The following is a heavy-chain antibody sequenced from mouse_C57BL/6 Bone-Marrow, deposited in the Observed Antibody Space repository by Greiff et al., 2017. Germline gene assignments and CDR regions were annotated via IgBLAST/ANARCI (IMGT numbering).Heavy chain of an antibody. CDR1: GYTFTSYW. Sequence: VQLQQPGAELVKPGASVKMSCKASGYTFTSYWITWVKQRPGQGLEWIGDIYPGSGSTNYNEKFKSKATLTVDTSSSTAYMQLSSLTSEDSAVYYCARPHGYYHDAMDYWGQGPSVTVSS. V-gene: IGHV1-55*01. D-gene: IGHD2-3*01. J-gene: IGHJ4*01. CDR3: ARPHGYYHDAMDY. CDR2: IYPGSGST.